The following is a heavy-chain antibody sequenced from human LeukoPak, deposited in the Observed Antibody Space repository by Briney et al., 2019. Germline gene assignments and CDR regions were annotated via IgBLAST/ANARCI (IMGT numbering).Heavy chain of an antibody. V-gene: IGHV1-69*04. CDR2: IIPILGIA. CDR1: GGTFSSYA. D-gene: IGHD6-13*01. J-gene: IGHJ4*02. Sequence: GSSVKVSCKASGGTFSSYAISWVRQAPGQGLEWMGRIIPILGIANYAQKFQGRVTITADKSTSTAYMELSSLRSEDTAVYYCARDGVYSSSWSSYYFDYWGQGTLVTVSS. CDR3: ARDGVYSSSWSSYYFDY.